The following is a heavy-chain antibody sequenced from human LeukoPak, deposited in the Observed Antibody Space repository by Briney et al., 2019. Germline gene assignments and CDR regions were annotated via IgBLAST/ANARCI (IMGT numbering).Heavy chain of an antibody. Sequence: GGSLRLSCAASGFTFSSYAMHWVRRAPGKGLEYVSAISSNGGSTYYANSVKGRFTISRDNSKNTLYLQMGSLRAEDMAVYYCARDSREYSSSSSTYYFDYWGQGTLVTVSS. CDR3: ARDSREYSSSSSTYYFDY. CDR1: GFTFSSYA. V-gene: IGHV3-64*01. J-gene: IGHJ4*02. D-gene: IGHD6-6*01. CDR2: ISSNGGST.